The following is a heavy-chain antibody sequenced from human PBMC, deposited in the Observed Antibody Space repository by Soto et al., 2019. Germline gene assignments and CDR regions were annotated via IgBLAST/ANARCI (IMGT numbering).Heavy chain of an antibody. CDR2: ISAYNGNT. V-gene: IGHV1-18*01. CDR3: ARDRTYGDYTYYFDY. CDR1: GYTFTSYG. J-gene: IGHJ4*02. Sequence: ASVKVSCKASGYTFTSYGISWVRQAPGQGLEWMGWISAYNGNTNYAQKLQGRVTMTTDTSTSTAYMELRSLRSDDTAVYYCARDRTYGDYTYYFDYWGQGTLVTVSS. D-gene: IGHD4-17*01.